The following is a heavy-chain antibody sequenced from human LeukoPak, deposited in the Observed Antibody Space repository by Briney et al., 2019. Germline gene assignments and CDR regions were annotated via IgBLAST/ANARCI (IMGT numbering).Heavy chain of an antibody. CDR3: IGWTRNGVDN. V-gene: IGHV3-15*01. D-gene: IGHD2-8*01. J-gene: IGHJ3*02. Sequence: PGGSLRLSCAASGFTFNDAWMSWVRQAPGKGLEWVGRIKSKTDGGTTDYAAPVKGRFTISRDNSKNTLYLQMNSLKAEDTAVYYCIGWTRNGVDNCCEGAMVTVAS. CDR1: GFTFNDAW. CDR2: IKSKTDGGTT.